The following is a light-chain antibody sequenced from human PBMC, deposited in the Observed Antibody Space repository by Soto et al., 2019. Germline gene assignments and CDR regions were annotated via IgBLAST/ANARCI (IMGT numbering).Light chain of an antibody. CDR3: QQYGGSAPWT. J-gene: IGKJ1*01. CDR1: QTVNNNY. Sequence: EIVLTQPPGPLSVSPGDRVTLSCRASQTVNNNYLAWNQQKPGQAPRLLIYGASTPATGTPARFSGSGSGTHVTLSVSRLEPEDFAVYDWQQYGGSAPWTFGPGTKVDMK. CDR2: GAS. V-gene: IGKV3-20*01.